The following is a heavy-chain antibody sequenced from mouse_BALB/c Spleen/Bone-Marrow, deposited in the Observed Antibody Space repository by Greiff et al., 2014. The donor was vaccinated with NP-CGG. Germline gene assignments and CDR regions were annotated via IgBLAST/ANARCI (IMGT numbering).Heavy chain of an antibody. CDR3: TRYYYRFSAWFAY. CDR2: IYPGNSDT. J-gene: IGHJ3*01. CDR1: GYTFTSYW. Sequence: DVQLQESGTVLARPGASVKMSCKASGYTFTSYWMHWVEQRPGQGLEWIGAIYPGNSDTSYNQKFKGKAKLTAVTSTSTAYMELSSLTNEDSAVCYCTRYYYRFSAWFAYWGQGTLVTVSA. D-gene: IGHD2-14*01. V-gene: IGHV1-5*01.